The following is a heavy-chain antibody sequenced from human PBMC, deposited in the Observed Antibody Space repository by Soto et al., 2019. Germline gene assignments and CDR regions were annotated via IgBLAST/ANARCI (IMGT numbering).Heavy chain of an antibody. CDR3: ARNLDRLEYYGMDV. CDR1: GYSFSSYW. Sequence: PGESLKISCKGSGYSFSSYWIGWVRQMPGKGLEWMGIIYPGDSDTRYSPSFQGQVTMSIDKSISTAYLQWSSLKASDTAIYYCARNLDRLEYYGMDVWGQGXTVTVYS. D-gene: IGHD3-16*01. V-gene: IGHV5-51*01. J-gene: IGHJ6*02. CDR2: IYPGDSDT.